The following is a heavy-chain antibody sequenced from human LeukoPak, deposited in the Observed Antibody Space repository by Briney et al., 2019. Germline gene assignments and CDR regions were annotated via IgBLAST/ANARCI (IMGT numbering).Heavy chain of an antibody. CDR3: ARDLAGITMVRGVNIDY. Sequence: GGSLRLSCAASGFTFSSYTMNWVRQAPGKGLEWVSSISRSSSYIYYADSVKGRFTISRDNAKNSLYLQMNSLRAEDTAVYYCARDLAGITMVRGVNIDYWGQGTLVTVSS. CDR2: ISRSSSYI. V-gene: IGHV3-21*01. D-gene: IGHD3-10*01. J-gene: IGHJ4*02. CDR1: GFTFSSYT.